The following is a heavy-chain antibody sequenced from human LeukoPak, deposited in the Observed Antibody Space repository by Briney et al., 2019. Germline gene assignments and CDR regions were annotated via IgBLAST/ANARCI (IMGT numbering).Heavy chain of an antibody. V-gene: IGHV3-74*01. CDR3: AKDSVGVAGPDY. D-gene: IGHD6-19*01. Sequence: GGSLRLSCAASGFTFSSYWMHWVRQAPGKGLVWVSRINSDGSSTSYADSVKGRFTISRDNAKNTLYLQMNSLRAEDTAVYYCAKDSVGVAGPDYWGQGTLVTVSS. J-gene: IGHJ4*02. CDR1: GFTFSSYW. CDR2: INSDGSST.